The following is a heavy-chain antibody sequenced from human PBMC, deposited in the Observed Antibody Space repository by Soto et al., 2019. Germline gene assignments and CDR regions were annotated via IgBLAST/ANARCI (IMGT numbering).Heavy chain of an antibody. D-gene: IGHD6-13*01. Sequence: PSQTLSLTCAISGDSVSSNSAAWNWIRQSPSRGLEWLGRTYYRSKWYNDYAVSVKSRITIDPDTSKNQFSLQLNSVTPEDTAVYYCARDRIAAAGKANWFDPWGQGTLVTVSS. CDR3: ARDRIAAAGKANWFDP. CDR2: TYYRSKWYN. CDR1: GDSVSSNSAA. V-gene: IGHV6-1*01. J-gene: IGHJ5*02.